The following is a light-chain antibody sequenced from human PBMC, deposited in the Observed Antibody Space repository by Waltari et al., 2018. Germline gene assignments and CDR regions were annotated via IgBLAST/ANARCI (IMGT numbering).Light chain of an antibody. Sequence: DIQMTQSPSFLSASVGDSVTITCQASQSIRHYLKWYQQKPGKAPKLLIYAASNLQIGVPSRFSGSGSGTDFTLTISGLQPEDFATYHCQQTYSTPTFGQGTKLEIK. CDR1: QSIRHY. CDR2: AAS. V-gene: IGKV1-39*01. J-gene: IGKJ2*01. CDR3: QQTYSTPT.